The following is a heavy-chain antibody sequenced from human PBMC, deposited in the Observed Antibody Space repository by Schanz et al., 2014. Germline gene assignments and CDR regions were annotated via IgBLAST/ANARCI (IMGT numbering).Heavy chain of an antibody. Sequence: EVQLVESGGGLVKPGGSLRLSCAASTSIFNHAWMSWVRQAPGKGLEWLGRIKSKTDGETTDYAAPVKGRFSSSRDDSQITLYLQMNSLKIEDTAVYYCATASSPVREAGAGSSFHLWGQGTLVTVSP. CDR2: IKSKTDGETT. D-gene: IGHD6-13*01. J-gene: IGHJ5*02. V-gene: IGHV3-15*01. CDR3: ATASSPVREAGAGSSFHL. CDR1: TSIFNHAW.